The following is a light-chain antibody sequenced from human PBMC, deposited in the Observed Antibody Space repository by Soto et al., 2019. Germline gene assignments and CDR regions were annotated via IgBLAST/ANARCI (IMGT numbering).Light chain of an antibody. V-gene: IGLV7-46*01. CDR3: LLSYSGSRQGV. CDR2: DTS. J-gene: IGLJ2*01. Sequence: QTVVTQEPSLTVSPGGTVTLTCGSSTGAVTSGLYPYWFQQKPGQAPRTLIYDTSNKHSWTPARFSGSLLGGKAALTLSGAQPEDEADYYCLLSYSGSRQGVFGGGTKLTVL. CDR1: TGAVTSGLY.